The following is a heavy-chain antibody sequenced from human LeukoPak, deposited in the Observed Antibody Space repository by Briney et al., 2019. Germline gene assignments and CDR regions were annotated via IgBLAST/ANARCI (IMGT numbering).Heavy chain of an antibody. V-gene: IGHV4-31*03. CDR1: GVSISSGGYY. CDR3: ARGTCIVVHDAFDI. J-gene: IGHJ3*02. Sequence: SQTLSLTCTVSGVSISSGGYYWGWLRQQPGKGLEWIGYIYYSGSTYYNPSLKSRVTISVDTSKNQFSLKLSSVTAADTAVYYCARGTCIVVHDAFDIWGQGTMVTVSS. CDR2: IYYSGST. D-gene: IGHD1-26*01.